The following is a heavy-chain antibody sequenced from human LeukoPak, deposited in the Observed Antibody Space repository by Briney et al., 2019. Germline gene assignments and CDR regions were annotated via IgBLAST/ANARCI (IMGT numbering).Heavy chain of an antibody. V-gene: IGHV4-59*01. Sequence: PSETLSLTCTVSGGSISTYYWSWLRQPPGKGLEWIGYIYYSGSANYNPSLKSRVTISVDTSKNQFSLKLRYVTAADTAVYYCARSYGSGNYFDYWGQGTLVTVSS. D-gene: IGHD3-10*01. J-gene: IGHJ4*02. CDR3: ARSYGSGNYFDY. CDR1: GGSISTYY. CDR2: IYYSGSA.